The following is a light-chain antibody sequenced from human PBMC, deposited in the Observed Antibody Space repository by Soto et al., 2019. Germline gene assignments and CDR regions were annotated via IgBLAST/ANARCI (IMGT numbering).Light chain of an antibody. V-gene: IGLV1-40*01. Sequence: QSVLTQPPSVSGAPGQRVTISCTGSSSNIGAGYDVHWYQQLPGTAPKLLIYGNSNRPSGVPDRFSGSKSGTSASLAITGLQAEDEADYYRQSYDSSLSGSVFGGGTQLTVL. CDR2: GNS. CDR3: QSYDSSLSGSV. J-gene: IGLJ3*02. CDR1: SSNIGAGYD.